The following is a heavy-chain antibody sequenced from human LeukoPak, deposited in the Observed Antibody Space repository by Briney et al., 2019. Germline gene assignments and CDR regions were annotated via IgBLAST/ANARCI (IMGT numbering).Heavy chain of an antibody. CDR2: ISAYNGNT. CDR1: AYTFTSYG. D-gene: IGHD1-26*01. Sequence: ASVKVSXKASAYTFTSYGISWVRQAPGQGLEWMGWISAYNGNTNYALKLQGRVTMTTDTSTSTAYMELRSLRSDDTAVYYCARDRSSIFDYWGQGTLVTVSS. J-gene: IGHJ4*02. V-gene: IGHV1-18*01. CDR3: ARDRSSIFDY.